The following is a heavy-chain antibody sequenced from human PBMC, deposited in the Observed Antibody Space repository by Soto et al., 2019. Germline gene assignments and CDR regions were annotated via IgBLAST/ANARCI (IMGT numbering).Heavy chain of an antibody. Sequence: QVQLVQSGAEVKEPGASVKVCSQASGYAFSNNDISWVRHVSGQGLEWMGWMNPNSGKGGYAQKFQGRVTMTRDISTSTAYLELSSLASDDTAIYYCARMATSGTLNWFDPWGNGTLVTVAS. V-gene: IGHV1-8*01. CDR1: GYAFSNND. CDR2: MNPNSGKG. J-gene: IGHJ5*02. CDR3: ARMATSGTLNWFDP.